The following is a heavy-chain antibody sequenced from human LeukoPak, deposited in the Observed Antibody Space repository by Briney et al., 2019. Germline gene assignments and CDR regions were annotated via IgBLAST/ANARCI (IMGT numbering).Heavy chain of an antibody. Sequence: GSLRLSCAASGFTFSDYYMSWIRQAPGKGLEWVSYISSSSSYTNYADSVKGRFTISRDNAKNSLYLQMNSLRAEDTAVYYCVRDEGYSYGSCDYWGQGTLVTVSS. J-gene: IGHJ4*02. CDR2: ISSSSSYT. CDR1: GFTFSDYY. V-gene: IGHV3-11*06. D-gene: IGHD5-18*01. CDR3: VRDEGYSYGSCDY.